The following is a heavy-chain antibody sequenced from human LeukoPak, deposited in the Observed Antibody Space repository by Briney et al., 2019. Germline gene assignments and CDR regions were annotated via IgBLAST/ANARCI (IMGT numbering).Heavy chain of an antibody. CDR3: AKDRHSSGYYCDY. CDR2: ISYDGSNK. Sequence: GGSLRLSCAASGFTFSSYGMHWVRRAPGKGLEWVALISYDGSNKYYADSVKGRFTISRDNSKNTLYLQMNSLRAEDTAVYYCAKDRHSSGYYCDYWGQGTLITVSS. D-gene: IGHD3-22*01. J-gene: IGHJ4*02. CDR1: GFTFSSYG. V-gene: IGHV3-30*18.